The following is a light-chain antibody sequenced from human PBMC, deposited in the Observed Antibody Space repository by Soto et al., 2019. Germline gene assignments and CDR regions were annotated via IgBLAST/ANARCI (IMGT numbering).Light chain of an antibody. CDR3: QQYNSYSWT. J-gene: IGKJ1*01. CDR1: QSVSSW. CDR2: DAS. Sequence: IQMTQSPSTLSASVGDRVTITCRASQSVSSWLAWYQQKPGKAPNLLIYDASSLESGVPSRFSGSGSGTEFTLTISSLQPDDFATYYCQQYNSYSWTFGQGTKVEIK. V-gene: IGKV1-5*01.